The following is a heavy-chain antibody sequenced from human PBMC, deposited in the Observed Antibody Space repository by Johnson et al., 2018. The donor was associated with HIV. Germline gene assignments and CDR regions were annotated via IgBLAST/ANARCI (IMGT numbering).Heavy chain of an antibody. Sequence: QVQLVESGGGLVKPGGSLRLSCAASGFTFSDYYMSWIRQAPGKGLERVSVISGSGGSTYYAASVKGRFPISRDDSKNTLYLQMNSLKTEDTAVYYCTTDDLGVDAFDIWGQGKMVTVSS. CDR2: ISGSGGST. J-gene: IGHJ3*02. V-gene: IGHV3-11*01. CDR3: TTDDLGVDAFDI. D-gene: IGHD3-16*01. CDR1: GFTFSDYY.